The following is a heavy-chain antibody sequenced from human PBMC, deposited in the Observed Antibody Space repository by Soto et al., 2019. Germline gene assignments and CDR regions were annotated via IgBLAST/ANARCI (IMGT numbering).Heavy chain of an antibody. J-gene: IGHJ4*02. V-gene: IGHV4-61*01. CDR1: GGSVSSGSHS. CDR2: SYYSGST. CDR3: ARLNPLRYFDY. Sequence: QVQLQESGPGLVKPSETLSLSCTVSGGSVSSGSHSWSWIRQPPGKGLEWIGYSYYSGSTKYNPSLKSRASISVDTSKNQFSLILMSVTAADTAVYYCARLNPLRYFDYWGQGSLVTVSA.